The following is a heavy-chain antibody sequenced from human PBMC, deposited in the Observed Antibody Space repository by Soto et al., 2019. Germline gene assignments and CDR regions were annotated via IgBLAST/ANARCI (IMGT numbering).Heavy chain of an antibody. J-gene: IGHJ4*02. D-gene: IGHD1-26*01. Sequence: SETLSLTCAVSGGSISSSNWWSWVRQPPGKGLEWIGEIYHSGSTNYNPSLKSRVTISVDKSKNQFSLKLSSVTAADTAVYYCARGGDSGSYYGDYFDYWGQRTLVTFSS. CDR1: GGSISSSNW. CDR3: ARGGDSGSYYGDYFDY. CDR2: IYHSGST. V-gene: IGHV4-4*02.